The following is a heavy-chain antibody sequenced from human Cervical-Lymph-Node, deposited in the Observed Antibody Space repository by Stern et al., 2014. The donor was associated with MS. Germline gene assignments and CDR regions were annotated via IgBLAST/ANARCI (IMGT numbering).Heavy chain of an antibody. J-gene: IGHJ4*02. CDR1: GFTFRNYA. Sequence: QLVASGGGAVHPGKSLRLSCAASGFTFRNYAMPWVRQAPGTGLAWVAVIAHDGNEKYYADSLRGRFTISRDNSRNTLYLQMNSLGADDTAVYYCAREGEKASTTAFDSWGQGTLVTVS. CDR2: IAHDGNEK. V-gene: IGHV3-30*16. D-gene: IGHD3-16*01. CDR3: AREGEKASTTAFDS.